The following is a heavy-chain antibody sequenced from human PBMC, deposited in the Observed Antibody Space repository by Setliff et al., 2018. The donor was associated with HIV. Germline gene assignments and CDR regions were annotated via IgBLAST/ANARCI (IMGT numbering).Heavy chain of an antibody. CDR1: GFTFSSYG. CDR2: IWYDGSNK. V-gene: IGHV3-33*06. D-gene: IGHD2-2*01. J-gene: IGHJ4*02. Sequence: GGSLRLSCAASGFTFSSYGMHWVRQAPGKGLEWVAVIWYDGSNKYYADSVKGRFTISRDNSKNTLYLQMNSLRAEDTAVYYCAKDKREYQLLLPDYWGQGTLVTVSS. CDR3: AKDKREYQLLLPDY.